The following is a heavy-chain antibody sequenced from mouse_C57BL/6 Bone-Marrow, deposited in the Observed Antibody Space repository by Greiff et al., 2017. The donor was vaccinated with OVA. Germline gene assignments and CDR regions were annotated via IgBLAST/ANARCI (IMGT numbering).Heavy chain of an antibody. CDR2: ISSGGSYT. D-gene: IGHD2-13*01. V-gene: IGHV5-6*02. Sequence: DVKLVESGGDLVKPGGSLKLSCAASGFTFSSYGMSWVRQTPDKRLEWVATISSGGSYTYYPDSVKGRFTISRDNAKNTLYLQMSSLKSEDTAMYYCARQDYYYAMDYGGQGTSVTVSS. J-gene: IGHJ4*01. CDR1: GFTFSSYG. CDR3: ARQDYYYAMDY.